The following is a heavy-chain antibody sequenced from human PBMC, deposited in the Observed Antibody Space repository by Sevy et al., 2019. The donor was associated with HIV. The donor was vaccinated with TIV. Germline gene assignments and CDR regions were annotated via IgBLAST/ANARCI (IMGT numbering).Heavy chain of an antibody. CDR3: AGENAWGRGYS. Sequence: SETLSLTCTVSGGSITSLYWNWIRQPPGKGLEWIANIYYHGHINYNPSRKSRFTLSLDTSKNQFSLRLSSVTAADTAMYYCAGENAWGRGYSWGQGTLVTVSS. D-gene: IGHD1-26*01. V-gene: IGHV4-59*08. CDR2: IYYHGHI. J-gene: IGHJ4*02. CDR1: GGSITSLY.